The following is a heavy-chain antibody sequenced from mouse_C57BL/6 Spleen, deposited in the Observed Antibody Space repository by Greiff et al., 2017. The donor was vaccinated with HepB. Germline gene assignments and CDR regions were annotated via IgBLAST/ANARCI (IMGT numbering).Heavy chain of an antibody. CDR3: ARWGGYDGYFDV. J-gene: IGHJ1*03. V-gene: IGHV1-64*01. Sequence: QVQLQQPGAELVKPGASVKLSCKASGYTFTSYWMHWVKQRPGQGLEWIGMIHPNSGSTNYNEKFKSKATLTVDKSSSTAYMQLSSLTSEDSAVYYCARWGGYDGYFDVWGTGTTVTVSS. CDR1: GYTFTSYW. D-gene: IGHD2-2*01. CDR2: IHPNSGST.